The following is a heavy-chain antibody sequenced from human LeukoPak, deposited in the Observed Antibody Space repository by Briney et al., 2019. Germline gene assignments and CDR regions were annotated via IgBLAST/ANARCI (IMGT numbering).Heavy chain of an antibody. CDR2: ISYSVDNT. Sequence: GGSLRLSCAASGFTFSSYAMSWVRQAPGKGLEWVSAISYSVDNTYYADSVKGRLTISRDNSKNTLYLQMNSLRAEDTAVYYCAKDDYGYWFDPWGQGTLVAVSS. J-gene: IGHJ5*02. CDR3: AKDDYGYWFDP. CDR1: GFTFSSYA. D-gene: IGHD4/OR15-4a*01. V-gene: IGHV3-23*01.